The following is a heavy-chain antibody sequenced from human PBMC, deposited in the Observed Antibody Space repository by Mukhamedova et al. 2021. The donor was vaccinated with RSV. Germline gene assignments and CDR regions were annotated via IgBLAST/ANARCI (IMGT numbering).Heavy chain of an antibody. J-gene: IGHJ4*02. V-gene: IGHV3-23*01. Sequence: VKGRFTISRDNSKNTLYLQMNSLRAEDTAVFYCAKTHGYTSSGVEYWGQGTLVTVSS. CDR3: AKTHGYTSSGVEY. D-gene: IGHD6-13*01.